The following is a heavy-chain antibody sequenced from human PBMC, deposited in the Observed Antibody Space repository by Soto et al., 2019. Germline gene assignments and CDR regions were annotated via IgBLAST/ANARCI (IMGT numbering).Heavy chain of an antibody. J-gene: IGHJ4*02. CDR1: GFTFSSYW. V-gene: IGHV3-7*01. CDR3: ARVRLRLMYQLLSMNDY. CDR2: IKQDGSEK. Sequence: GGSLRLSCAASGFTFSSYWMSWVRQAPGKGLEWVANIKQDGSEKYYVDSVKGRFTISRDNAKNSLYLQMNSLRAEDTAVYYCARVRLRLMYQLLSMNDYWGQGTLVTVSS. D-gene: IGHD2-2*01.